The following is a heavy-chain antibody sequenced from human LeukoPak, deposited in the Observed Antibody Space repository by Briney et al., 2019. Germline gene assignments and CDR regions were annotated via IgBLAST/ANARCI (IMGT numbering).Heavy chain of an antibody. CDR2: IIPILGIA. Sequence: SVKVSCKASGGTFSSYAISWVRQAPGQGLEWMGRIIPILGIANYAQKFQGRVTITADKTTSTAYMELRSLRSDDTAVYYCARDRWATGGGAFDYWGQGTLVTVSS. CDR3: ARDRWATGGGAFDY. CDR1: GGTFSSYA. D-gene: IGHD3-16*01. J-gene: IGHJ4*02. V-gene: IGHV1-69*04.